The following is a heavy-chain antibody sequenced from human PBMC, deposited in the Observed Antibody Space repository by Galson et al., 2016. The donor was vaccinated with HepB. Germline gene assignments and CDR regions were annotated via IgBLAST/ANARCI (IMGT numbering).Heavy chain of an antibody. V-gene: IGHV3-23*01. CDR2: ITGSGGST. CDR1: GFTFSNYA. J-gene: IGHJ6*02. Sequence: SLRLSCAASGFTFSNYAMSWVRQTPGKGLEWVSLITGSGGSTYYADSVKGRFTISRDNSKNTLSLQMNSPRAEDTAVYYCAKDLWAAAGKDYYYGMDVWGQGTTVTVSS. D-gene: IGHD6-13*01. CDR3: AKDLWAAAGKDYYYGMDV.